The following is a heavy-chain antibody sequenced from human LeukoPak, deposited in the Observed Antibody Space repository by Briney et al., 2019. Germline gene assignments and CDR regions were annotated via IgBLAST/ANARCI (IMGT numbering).Heavy chain of an antibody. Sequence: SETLSLTCAVYGGSFSGYYWSWIRQPPGKGLEWIGEINHSGSTNYNPSLKSRVTISVDTSKNQFSLKLSSVTAADTAVYYCAREGSGYTFDYRGQGTLVTVSS. CDR3: AREGSGYTFDY. CDR2: INHSGST. CDR1: GGSFSGYY. J-gene: IGHJ4*02. V-gene: IGHV4-34*01. D-gene: IGHD3-22*01.